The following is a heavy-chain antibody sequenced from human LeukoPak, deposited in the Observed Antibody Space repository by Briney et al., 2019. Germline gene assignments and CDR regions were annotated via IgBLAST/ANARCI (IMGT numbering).Heavy chain of an antibody. CDR3: ARLTERRVPYSGYERYWFDP. J-gene: IGHJ5*02. Sequence: KPSETLSLTCAVSGYSISSGYYWGWIRQPPGKGLEWIGGIYHSGSTYYNPSLKSRVTISVDTSKNQFSLKLSSVTAADTAVYYCARLTERRVPYSGYERYWFDPWGQGTLVTVSS. CDR2: IYHSGST. D-gene: IGHD5-12*01. V-gene: IGHV4-38-2*01. CDR1: GYSISSGYY.